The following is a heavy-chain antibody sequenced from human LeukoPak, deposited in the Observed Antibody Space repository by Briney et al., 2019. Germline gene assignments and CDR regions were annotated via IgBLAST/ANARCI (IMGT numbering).Heavy chain of an antibody. CDR3: AKARSWFHFDY. CDR1: GFTFDDYA. CDR2: ISWNSGSI. D-gene: IGHD2-15*01. Sequence: PGGSLRLSCAASGFTFDDYAMHWVRQAPGKGLEWVSGISWNSGSIGYADSVKGRFTISRDNAKNSLYLQMNSLRAEDTALYYCAKARSWFHFDYWGQGTLVTVPS. J-gene: IGHJ4*02. V-gene: IGHV3-9*01.